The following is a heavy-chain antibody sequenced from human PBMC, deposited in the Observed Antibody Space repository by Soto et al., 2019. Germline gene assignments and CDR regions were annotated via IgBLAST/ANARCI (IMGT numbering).Heavy chain of an antibody. CDR2: SNWDGDDT. J-gene: IGHJ4*02. CDR3: ARGDIAVAVSSDY. D-gene: IGHD6-19*01. Sequence: EVHLVESGGRVVRPGESLRLSCAASGFNFEEYGMTWVRQAPGKGLEWVAGSNWDGDDTGYADSVQGRFTISRDNAKKFLYRQMNSLRVDDTALYYCARGDIAVAVSSDYWGQGTLVTVSS. CDR1: GFNFEEYG. V-gene: IGHV3-20*04.